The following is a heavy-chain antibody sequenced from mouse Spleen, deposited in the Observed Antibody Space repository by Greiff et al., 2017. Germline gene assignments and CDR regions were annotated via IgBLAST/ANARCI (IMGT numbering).Heavy chain of an antibody. CDR1: GLNIKDDF. Sequence: EVQLQQSGTELVRPGASVKLSCTVSGLNIKDDFFHWVKQRPEQGLEWIGWIDPENGDTEYASKFQGKATITADTSSNTAYLQLSSLTSEDTAVYYCTKGLGSYWGQGTLVTVSA. V-gene: IGHV14-4*01. D-gene: IGHD3-3*01. CDR3: TKGLGSY. J-gene: IGHJ3*01. CDR2: IDPENGDT.